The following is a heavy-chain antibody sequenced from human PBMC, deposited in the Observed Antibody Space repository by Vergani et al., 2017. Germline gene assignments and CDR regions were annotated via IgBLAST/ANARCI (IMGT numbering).Heavy chain of an antibody. D-gene: IGHD3-22*01. V-gene: IGHV2-5*02. J-gene: IGHJ4*02. CDR2: IYCDDDK. CDR3: AHRRNYYDSSGWGG. CDR1: GFSLSTSGVG. Sequence: QIPLKESGPTLVKPTQTLTLTCTFSGFSLSTSGVGVGWIRQPPGQALEWFVLIYCDDDKCYSPSLKSRLTITKDTTKNQVVLTMTNMDPVDTSKYYCAHRRNYYDSSGWGGWGEGTLVTVSS.